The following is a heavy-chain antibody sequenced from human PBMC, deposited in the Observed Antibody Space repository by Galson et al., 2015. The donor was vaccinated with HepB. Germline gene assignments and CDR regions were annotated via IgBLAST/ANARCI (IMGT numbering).Heavy chain of an antibody. V-gene: IGHV3-23*01. CDR2: ISGSGGST. CDR1: GFTFSSYA. J-gene: IGHJ5*02. Sequence: SLRLSCAASGFTFSSYAMSWVRQAPGKGLEWVSAISGSGGSTYYADSVKGRFTISRDNSKNTLYLQMNSLRAEDTAVYYCAKDRLRMAAARRGWFDPWGRATLVTVSS. CDR3: AKDRLRMAAARRGWFDP. D-gene: IGHD6-13*01.